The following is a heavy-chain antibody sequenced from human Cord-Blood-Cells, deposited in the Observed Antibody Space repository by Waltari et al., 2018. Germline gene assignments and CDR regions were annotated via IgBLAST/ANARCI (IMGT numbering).Heavy chain of an antibody. CDR3: ARCLTYYDFWSGYYPLDY. CDR1: GGTFSSYA. D-gene: IGHD3-3*01. J-gene: IGHJ4*02. Sequence: QVQLVQSGAEGKKPGSSVKVSCKASGGTFSSYAISWVRPAPGQGLEWWGWAIPSFGTANYGQKFQGRVTITADESTSTAYMELSSLRSEDTAVYYWARCLTYYDFWSGYYPLDYWGQGTLVTVSS. V-gene: IGHV1-69*01. CDR2: AIPSFGTA.